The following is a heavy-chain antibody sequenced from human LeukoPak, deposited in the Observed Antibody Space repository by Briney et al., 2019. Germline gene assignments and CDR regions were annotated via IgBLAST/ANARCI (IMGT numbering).Heavy chain of an antibody. CDR2: IYSGGKT. V-gene: IGHV3-66*01. CDR3: ARDRAYGSGRPEPQPRDY. Sequence: GGSLRLSCAASGFSVSSDYMSWVRKAPGKGLEWVSSIYSGGKTLYADSVKDRFTISRDNSENTLHLQMNSLRAEDTAVYYCARDRAYGSGRPEPQPRDYWGQGTLVTVSS. J-gene: IGHJ4*02. D-gene: IGHD3-10*01. CDR1: GFSVSSDY.